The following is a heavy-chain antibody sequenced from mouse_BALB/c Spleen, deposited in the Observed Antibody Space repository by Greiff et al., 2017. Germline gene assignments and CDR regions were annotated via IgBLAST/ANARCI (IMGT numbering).Heavy chain of an antibody. CDR1: GYSFTGYF. CDR3: GATVVAPSSFAY. CDR2: INPYNGDT. Sequence: EVQRVESGPELVKPGASVKISCKASGYSFTGYFMNWVKQSHGKSLEWIGRINPYNGDTFYNQKFKGKATLTVDKSSSTAHMELLSLTSEDSAVYYCGATVVAPSSFAYWGQGTLVTVSA. D-gene: IGHD1-1*01. V-gene: IGHV1-37*01. J-gene: IGHJ3*01.